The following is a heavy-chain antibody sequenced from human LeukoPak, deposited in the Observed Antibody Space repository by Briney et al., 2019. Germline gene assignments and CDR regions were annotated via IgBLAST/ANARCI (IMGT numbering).Heavy chain of an antibody. CDR3: ASGCSGGSCYSAWYYFDY. Sequence: ASVKVSCKAPGYTFTGYYMHWVRQAPGQGLEWMGWINPNSGGTNYAQKFQGRVTMTRDTSISTAYMELSRLRSDDTAVYYCASGCSGGSCYSAWYYFDYWGQGTLVTVSS. J-gene: IGHJ4*02. CDR1: GYTFTGYY. D-gene: IGHD2-15*01. CDR2: INPNSGGT. V-gene: IGHV1-2*02.